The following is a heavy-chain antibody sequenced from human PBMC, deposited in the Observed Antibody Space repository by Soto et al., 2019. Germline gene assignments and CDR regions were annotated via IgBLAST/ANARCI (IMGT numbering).Heavy chain of an antibody. V-gene: IGHV1-69*13. D-gene: IGHD2-2*01. Sequence: SEKVSCKASGGTFSSYAISWVRQAPGQGLEWMGGIIPIFGTANYAQKFQGRVTITADESTSTAYMELSSLRSEDTAVYYCARDTVVPADTDAFDIWGQGTMVTVSS. CDR1: GGTFSSYA. CDR3: ARDTVVPADTDAFDI. CDR2: IIPIFGTA. J-gene: IGHJ3*02.